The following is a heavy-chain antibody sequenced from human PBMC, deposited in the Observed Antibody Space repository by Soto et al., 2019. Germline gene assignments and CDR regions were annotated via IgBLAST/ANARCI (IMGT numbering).Heavy chain of an antibody. J-gene: IGHJ5*02. D-gene: IGHD6-13*01. V-gene: IGHV1-3*01. Sequence: ASVKVSCKASGYTFTSYAMHWVRQAPGQRLEWMGWINAGNGNTKYSQKFQGRVTITRDTSASTAYTELSSLRSEDTAVYYCARGAAAGNPYNWFDPWGQGTLVTVSS. CDR3: ARGAAAGNPYNWFDP. CDR2: INAGNGNT. CDR1: GYTFTSYA.